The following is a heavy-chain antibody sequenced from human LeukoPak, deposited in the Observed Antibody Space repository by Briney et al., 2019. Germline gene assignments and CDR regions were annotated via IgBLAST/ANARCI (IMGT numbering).Heavy chain of an antibody. CDR1: GGTFSSYA. CDR3: ARLFGYCSGGSCDGMDV. J-gene: IGHJ6*02. Sequence: ASVKVSCKASGGTFSSYAISWVRQAPGQGLEWMGGIIPIFGTANYAQKFQGRVTITADESTSTAYMELGSLRSEDTAVYYCARLFGYCSGGSCDGMDVWGQGTMVTVSS. V-gene: IGHV1-69*13. CDR2: IIPIFGTA. D-gene: IGHD2-15*01.